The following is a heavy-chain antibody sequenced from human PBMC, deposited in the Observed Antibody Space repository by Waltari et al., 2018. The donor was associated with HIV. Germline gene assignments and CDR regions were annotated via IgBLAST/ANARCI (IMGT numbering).Heavy chain of an antibody. J-gene: IGHJ4*02. V-gene: IGHV3-74*01. Sequence: EVQLVQSGGGLIKPGGSLRLSCAASGFSVTNYWMHWGRQSPGKGLVWVSRITIDWRKIDYADSVKGRFTISRDSAKNTLSLQMNSLREEDTAVYYCSRDTFGEYDFWGQGALVTVSS. CDR2: ITIDWRKI. D-gene: IGHD3-3*01. CDR3: SRDTFGEYDF. CDR1: GFSVTNYW.